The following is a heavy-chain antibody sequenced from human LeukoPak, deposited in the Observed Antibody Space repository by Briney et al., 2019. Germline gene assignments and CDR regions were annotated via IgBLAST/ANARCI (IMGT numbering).Heavy chain of an antibody. V-gene: IGHV3-21*01. D-gene: IGHD1-26*01. CDR2: ISSSSLYI. CDR1: GFTFSSYS. CDR3: AREWGSYSRGGDY. Sequence: PGGSLRLSCAASGFTFSSYSMNWVRQAPGKGLQWVSSISSSSLYIYYADSVKGRFTISRDNAKNSLYLQMNSLRAEDTAVYYCAREWGSYSRGGDYWGQGTLVTVSS. J-gene: IGHJ4*02.